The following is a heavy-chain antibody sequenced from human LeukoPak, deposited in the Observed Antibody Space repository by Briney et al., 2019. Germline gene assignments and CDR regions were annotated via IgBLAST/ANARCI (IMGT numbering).Heavy chain of an antibody. CDR3: ARVSSGWPSAFDY. CDR1: GGSISGYY. D-gene: IGHD6-19*01. J-gene: IGHJ4*02. Sequence: SETLSLTCTVSGGSISGYYWSWVRQPPGKGLEWVGYICYSGSTNYNPSLESPVTISLDTSKNQFSLKLTSVTAADTAVYYCARVSSGWPSAFDYWGQGTLVTVSS. V-gene: IGHV4-59*01. CDR2: ICYSGST.